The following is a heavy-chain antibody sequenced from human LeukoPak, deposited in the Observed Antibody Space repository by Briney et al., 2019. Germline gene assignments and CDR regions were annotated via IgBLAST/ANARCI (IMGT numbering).Heavy chain of an antibody. V-gene: IGHV4-59*01. CDR1: GDSINNYY. J-gene: IGHJ4*02. Sequence: PSETLSLTCTVSGDSINNYYWSWIRQPPGKGLEWIGYIYYSGSTNYNPSLKSRVTISVDTSKNQFSLRLTSVTAADAAIYYCARNVPPYSSGFGAFDYWGQGTLVTISS. CDR2: IYYSGST. D-gene: IGHD6-19*01. CDR3: ARNVPPYSSGFGAFDY.